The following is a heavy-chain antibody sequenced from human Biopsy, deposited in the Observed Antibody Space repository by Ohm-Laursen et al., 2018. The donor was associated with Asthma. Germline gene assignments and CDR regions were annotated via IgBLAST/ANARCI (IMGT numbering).Heavy chain of an antibody. Sequence: GASVKVSCKASEYTFTSYYMHWVRQAPGQGLEWMGIINPSGGSTSYAQKFQGRVTMTRDTSTSTVYMELSSLRSEDTAVYYCARRGITGTTLDYWGQGTLVTVSS. J-gene: IGHJ4*02. CDR3: ARRGITGTTLDY. D-gene: IGHD1-7*01. CDR1: EYTFTSYY. V-gene: IGHV1-46*01. CDR2: INPSGGST.